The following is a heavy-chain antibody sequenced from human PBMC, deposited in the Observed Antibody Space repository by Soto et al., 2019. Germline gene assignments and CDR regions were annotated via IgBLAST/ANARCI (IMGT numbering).Heavy chain of an antibody. CDR2: SA. Sequence: VQLVQSGSEVKKHASSVKGSCKASGGTFIIYTISWVRQAPGQGLEWMGGSANSAQKFQGRLTVTADESTSTVYLELSSLTSEDTAVYYCAREGPPDIAWFAHWGQGPLVSVSS. J-gene: IGHJ5*02. CDR3: AREGPPDIAWFAH. CDR1: GGTFIIYT. D-gene: IGHD2-15*01. V-gene: IGHV1-69*01.